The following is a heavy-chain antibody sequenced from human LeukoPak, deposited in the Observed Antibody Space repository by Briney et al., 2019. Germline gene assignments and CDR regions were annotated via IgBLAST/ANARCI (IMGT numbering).Heavy chain of an antibody. D-gene: IGHD1-26*01. Sequence: PGGSLRLSCAASGFTFTTYWMSWVRQAPGKGLEWVANINQDGSEKYFVDSVKGRFTISRDNAKNSLYLQMNSLRAEDTAVYYCAGQGSGSYKLYYFDYWGQGTLVTVSS. CDR1: GFTFTTYW. V-gene: IGHV3-7*01. CDR2: INQDGSEK. J-gene: IGHJ4*02. CDR3: AGQGSGSYKLYYFDY.